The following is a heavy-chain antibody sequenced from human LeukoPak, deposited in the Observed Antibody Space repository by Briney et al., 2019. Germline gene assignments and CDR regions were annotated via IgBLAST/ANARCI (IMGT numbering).Heavy chain of an antibody. CDR3: ARGFYLDAFDI. V-gene: IGHV4-59*01. Sequence: SETLSLTCTVSGGSISSYYWSWIRQPPGKGLEWIGYIYYSGSTNYNPSLMSRVTISVDTSKNQFSLKLSSVTAADTAVYYCARGFYLDAFDIWGQGTMVTVSS. CDR1: GGSISSYY. J-gene: IGHJ3*02. CDR2: IYYSGST. D-gene: IGHD2/OR15-2a*01.